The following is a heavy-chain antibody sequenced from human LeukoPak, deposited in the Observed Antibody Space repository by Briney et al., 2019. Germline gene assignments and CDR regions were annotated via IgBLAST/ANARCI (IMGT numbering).Heavy chain of an antibody. J-gene: IGHJ6*02. CDR3: ARDHGDYFYYYYGMDV. D-gene: IGHD4-17*01. CDR1: GFTFSSYA. CDR2: ISSSGSTI. Sequence: GGSLRLSCAASGFTFSSYAMSWVRQAPGKGLEWVSYISSSGSTIYYADSVKGRFTISRDNAKNPLYLQMNSLRAEDTAVYYCARDHGDYFYYYYGMDVWGQGTTVTVSS. V-gene: IGHV3-48*04.